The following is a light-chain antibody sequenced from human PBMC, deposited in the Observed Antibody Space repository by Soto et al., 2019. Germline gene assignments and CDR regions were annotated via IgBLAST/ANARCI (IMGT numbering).Light chain of an antibody. Sequence: DIQMTQSPSTLSASVGDRVTITCRISQSISNWLAWYQHKPGKAPNLLIYDASTLQSGVPSRFSGSGSGTEFTLTINNLQPDDFATYYCQQYRSYSFGQGTKLEIK. CDR3: QQYRSYS. V-gene: IGKV1-5*01. CDR1: QSISNW. CDR2: DAS. J-gene: IGKJ2*01.